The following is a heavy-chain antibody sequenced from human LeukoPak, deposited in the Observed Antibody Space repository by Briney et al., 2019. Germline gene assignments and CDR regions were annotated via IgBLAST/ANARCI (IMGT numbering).Heavy chain of an antibody. CDR1: GFTFSSYA. V-gene: IGHV3-43*02. CDR3: AKDSGGYSGYDLPGIDY. Sequence: PGGSLRLSCAASGFTFSSYAMSWVRQASGKGLEWVSLISGDGGSTYYADSVKGRFTISRDNSKNSLYLQMNSLRTEDTALYYCAKDSGGYSGYDLPGIDYWGQGTLVTVSS. CDR2: ISGDGGST. J-gene: IGHJ4*02. D-gene: IGHD5-12*01.